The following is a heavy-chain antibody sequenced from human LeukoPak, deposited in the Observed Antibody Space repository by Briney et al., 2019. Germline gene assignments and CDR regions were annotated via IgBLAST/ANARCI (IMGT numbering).Heavy chain of an antibody. CDR3: ARGRAVAGPGDY. V-gene: IGHV1-69*05. J-gene: IGHJ4*02. Sequence: ASVKVSCKASGGTLSSYAISWVRQAPGQGLEWMGRIIPIFGTANYAQKFQGRVTITTDESTSTAYMEQSSLRSEDTAVYYCARGRAVAGPGDYWGQGTLVTVSS. D-gene: IGHD6-19*01. CDR1: GGTLSSYA. CDR2: IIPIFGTA.